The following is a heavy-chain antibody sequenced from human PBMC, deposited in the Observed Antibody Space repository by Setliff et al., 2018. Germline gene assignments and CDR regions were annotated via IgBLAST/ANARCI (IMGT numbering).Heavy chain of an antibody. J-gene: IGHJ6*02. V-gene: IGHV3-15*01. CDR1: GFTFSNAW. Sequence: LRLSCAASGFTFSNAWMSWVRQAPGKGLEWVDRIKRESDGGTTDYAAPVKGRFTISRDDSKNTLYLQMNSLKTEDTAVYYCISLWLGYYGLDVWGQGTTVTVSS. CDR2: IKRESDGGTT. D-gene: IGHD5-18*01. CDR3: ISLWLGYYGLDV.